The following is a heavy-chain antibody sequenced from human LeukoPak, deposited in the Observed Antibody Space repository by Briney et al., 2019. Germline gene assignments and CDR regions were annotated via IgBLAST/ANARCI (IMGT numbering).Heavy chain of an antibody. CDR2: ISASGGST. Sequence: GGSLSLSCAASGFTFSSYAMSWVRQAPGKGLEWVSAISASGGSTYYADSVKGRFTISRDSSKNTLYLQMNSLRAEDTAIYYCTGYNCSSARCYTGGFDYWGQGTLVTVSS. CDR3: TGYNCSSARCYTGGFDY. CDR1: GFTFSSYA. J-gene: IGHJ4*02. D-gene: IGHD2-2*02. V-gene: IGHV3-23*01.